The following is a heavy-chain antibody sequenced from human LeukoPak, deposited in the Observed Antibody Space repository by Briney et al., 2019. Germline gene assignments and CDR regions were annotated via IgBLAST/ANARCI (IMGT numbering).Heavy chain of an antibody. CDR1: GRSMNIMDDV. D-gene: IGHD3-10*01. CDR3: TRDSGKFYPRQQRN. V-gene: IGHV4-39*02. CDR2: ISYGGST. J-gene: IGHJ4*02. Sequence: SDTLSLTCNVSGRSMNIMDDVLGWIRQSPGKGLEWIGSISYGGSTFYNPSLQSQVTIFVDKPQNQFSLDVTSVTAADTAVYYCTRDSGKFYPRQQRNWGQGAPVTVSS.